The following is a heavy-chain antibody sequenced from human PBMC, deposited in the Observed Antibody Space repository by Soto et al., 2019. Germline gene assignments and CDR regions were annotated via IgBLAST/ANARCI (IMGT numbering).Heavy chain of an antibody. V-gene: IGHV1-69*06. CDR2: IIPIFGTA. J-gene: IGHJ4*02. CDR3: ASIAAARTPYYFDY. D-gene: IGHD6-13*01. Sequence: ASVKVSCKASGGTFSSYAISWVRQAPGQGLEWMGGIIPIFGTANYAQKFQGRVTITADKSTSTAYMELSSLRSEDTAVYYCASIAAARTPYYFDYWGQGTLVTVSS. CDR1: GGTFSSYA.